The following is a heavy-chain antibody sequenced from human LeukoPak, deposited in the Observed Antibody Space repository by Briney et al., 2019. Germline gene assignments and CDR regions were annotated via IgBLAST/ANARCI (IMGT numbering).Heavy chain of an antibody. J-gene: IGHJ5*02. CDR2: INPNSGGT. Sequence: ASVKVSCKASGYTFTGYYLHWVRQAPGQGLEWMGRINPNSGGTNYAQKFQGRVTMTRDTSISTVYMELSRLSSDDTAVYYCARAPLMYSNEFDPWGQGTLVTVSS. CDR3: ARAPLMYSNEFDP. D-gene: IGHD6-13*01. CDR1: GYTFTGYY. V-gene: IGHV1-2*06.